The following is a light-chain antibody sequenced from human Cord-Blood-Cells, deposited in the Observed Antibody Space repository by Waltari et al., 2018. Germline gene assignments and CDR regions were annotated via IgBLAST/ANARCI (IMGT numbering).Light chain of an antibody. CDR3: SSYTSSSTFV. Sequence: QSALTQPASVSGSPGQSITISCTGTSSDVGGYNYVSWYQQHPGKAPKLMIYDVSNRHSGVSNVFSGSKSGTTAYLTISGLQAEDEADYYCSSYTSSSTFVFGTGTKVTVL. CDR2: DVS. J-gene: IGLJ1*01. CDR1: SSDVGGYNY. V-gene: IGLV2-14*01.